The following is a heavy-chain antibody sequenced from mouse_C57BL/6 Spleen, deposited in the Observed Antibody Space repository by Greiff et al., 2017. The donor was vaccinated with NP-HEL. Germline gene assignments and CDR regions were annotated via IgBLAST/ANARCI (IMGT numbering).Heavy chain of an antibody. Sequence: QVQLQQPGAELVKPGASVKVSCKASGYTFTSYWMHWVKQRPGQGLEWIGRIHHSDSDTNYNQKFKGKATLTVDKSSSTAYMQLISLPSEDSAVYYWSIRYGSSYVGAMDYWGQGTSVTVSS. D-gene: IGHD1-1*01. V-gene: IGHV1-74*01. CDR1: GYTFTSYW. CDR2: IHHSDSDT. J-gene: IGHJ4*01. CDR3: SIRYGSSYVGAMDY.